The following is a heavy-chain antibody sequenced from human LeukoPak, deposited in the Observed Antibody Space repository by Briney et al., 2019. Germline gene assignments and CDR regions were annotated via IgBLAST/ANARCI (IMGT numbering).Heavy chain of an antibody. J-gene: IGHJ4*02. D-gene: IGHD3-3*01. Sequence: ASVKVSCKASGYTFTSYDINWVRQATGQGLEWMGWMNPNSGNTGYAQKFQGRVTITRNTSISTAYMELRSLRSDDTAVYYCARDRGPYYDFWSGYSAAFDYWGQGTLVTVSS. CDR2: MNPNSGNT. CDR3: ARDRGPYYDFWSGYSAAFDY. CDR1: GYTFTSYD. V-gene: IGHV1-8*03.